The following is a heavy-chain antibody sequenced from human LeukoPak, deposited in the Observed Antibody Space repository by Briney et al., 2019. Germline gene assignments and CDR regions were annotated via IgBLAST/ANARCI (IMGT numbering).Heavy chain of an antibody. V-gene: IGHV4-34*01. CDR2: INHSGGT. CDR3: ARHKSGYPSYFDY. J-gene: IGHJ4*02. Sequence: PSETLSLTCAVYGGSFSDYSWTWIRQPPGKGLEWIGEINHSGGTNHNPSLMSRVIMSVDTSKNQFSLKLSSVTAADTAVYYCARHKSGYPSYFDYWGQGTLVTVSS. CDR1: GGSFSDYS. D-gene: IGHD3-3*01.